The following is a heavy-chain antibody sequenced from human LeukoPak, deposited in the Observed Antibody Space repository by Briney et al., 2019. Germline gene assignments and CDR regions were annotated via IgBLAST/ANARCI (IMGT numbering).Heavy chain of an antibody. CDR1: GFTYSSYA. D-gene: IGHD5-24*01. CDR2: RSYDGSNK. CDR3: ARDLGDGYNFYGYYMDV. V-gene: IGHV3-30*01. Sequence: GRSLRLSCAASGFTYSSYAMHWVRQAPGKGLEWVAVRSYDGSNKYYADSVKGRFTISRDNSKNTLYLQMNSLRAEDTAVYYCARDLGDGYNFYGYYMDVWGKGTTVTVSS. J-gene: IGHJ6*03.